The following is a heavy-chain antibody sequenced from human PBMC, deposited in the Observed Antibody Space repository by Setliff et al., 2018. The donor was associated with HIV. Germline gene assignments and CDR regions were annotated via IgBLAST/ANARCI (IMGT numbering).Heavy chain of an antibody. J-gene: IGHJ4*02. CDR2: TTSNGRTT. CDR3: AKAWGSGYPSFESALMFDV. D-gene: IGHD3-16*01. V-gene: IGHV3-23*01. CDR1: GLTFSAYA. Sequence: GESLRLSCAASGLTFSAYAMTWVRQAPGKGLEWVSATTSNGRTTDYAESVRGRFILSRDNSGNTLYLQMTSLRAEDTATYYCAKAWGSGYPSFESALMFDVWGQGTLVTVSS.